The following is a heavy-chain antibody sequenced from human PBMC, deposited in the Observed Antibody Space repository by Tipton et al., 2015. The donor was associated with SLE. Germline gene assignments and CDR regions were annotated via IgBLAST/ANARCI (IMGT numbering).Heavy chain of an antibody. D-gene: IGHD1-7*01. CDR1: GGSISSGGYY. J-gene: IGHJ4*02. CDR2: IYYSGST. V-gene: IGHV4-31*03. Sequence: TLSLTCTVSGGSISSGGYYWSWIRQHPGKGLEWIGYIYYSGSTYYNPSLDSRVTISLDRFNNQFTLKMTSVTAADTAVYYCANQNWNYYFWGQGNLVTVSS. CDR3: ANQNWNYYF.